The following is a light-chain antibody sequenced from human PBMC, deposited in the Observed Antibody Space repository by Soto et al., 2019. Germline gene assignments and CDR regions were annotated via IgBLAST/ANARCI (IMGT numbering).Light chain of an antibody. CDR1: SGSIASNY. CDR2: EDN. V-gene: IGLV6-57*04. Sequence: NFMLTQPHSVSESAGKTVTISCTRSSGSIASNYVQWYQQRPGSAPTTVIYEDNQRPSGVPDRFSGSIDSSSNSASLTISGLNTEDEADYYCQSYDSSNRGVVFGGGTKLTVL. J-gene: IGLJ2*01. CDR3: QSYDSSNRGVV.